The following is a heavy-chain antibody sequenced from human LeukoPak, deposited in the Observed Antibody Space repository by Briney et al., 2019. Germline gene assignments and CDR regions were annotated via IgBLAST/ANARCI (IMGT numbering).Heavy chain of an antibody. J-gene: IGHJ6*02. CDR1: GYTCTSYA. Sequence: ASVKVSCKASGYTCTSYAMHWVRQAPGQRLEWMGWINAGNGNTKYSQKFQGRVTITRDTSASTAYMELSSLRSEDTAVYYCASDYGDYANYYYGMDVWGQGNTVTVSS. V-gene: IGHV1-3*01. D-gene: IGHD4-17*01. CDR2: INAGNGNT. CDR3: ASDYGDYANYYYGMDV.